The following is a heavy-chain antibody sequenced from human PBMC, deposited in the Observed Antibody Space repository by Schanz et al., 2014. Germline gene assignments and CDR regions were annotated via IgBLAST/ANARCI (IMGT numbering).Heavy chain of an antibody. Sequence: QVQLLESGGGVVQPGRSLRLSCAVSTSLFSRSVIHWVRQAPGKGLEWVAVMWNDGIKTHYADSGKGRFTISRDNSENTLYLQMNSLRAEDTAVYYCAKQHGVIQQVSDYWGQGTLVTVSS. D-gene: IGHD3-22*01. CDR3: AKQHGVIQQVSDY. CDR2: MWNDGIKT. CDR1: TSLFSRSV. V-gene: IGHV3-33*06. J-gene: IGHJ4*02.